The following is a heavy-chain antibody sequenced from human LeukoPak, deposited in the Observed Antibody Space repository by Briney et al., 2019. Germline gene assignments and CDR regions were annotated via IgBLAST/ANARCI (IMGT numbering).Heavy chain of an antibody. CDR3: ARDLLGYNFYYMDV. CDR1: GFTVSSNY. V-gene: IGHV3-21*01. D-gene: IGHD3-16*02. Sequence: GGSLRLSCAASGFTVSSNYMSWVRQAPGKGLEWVSSISSSSSYIYYADSVKGRFTISRDNAKNSLSLQMNSLRAEDTALYYCARDLLGYNFYYMDVWGKGTTVTVSS. J-gene: IGHJ6*03. CDR2: ISSSSSYI.